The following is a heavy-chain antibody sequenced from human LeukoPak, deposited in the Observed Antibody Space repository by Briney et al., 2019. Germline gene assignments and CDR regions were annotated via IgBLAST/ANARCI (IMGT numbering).Heavy chain of an antibody. CDR3: ARDLVTVTKGFDI. J-gene: IGHJ3*02. Sequence: SEPLSLPCAVSADSFSSHYWTWIRQPPGKGLEWIGYISYIGSTNYNPSLQSRVTISIDTSKNQFSLKLRSVTAADTAVYYCARDLVTVTKGFDIWGQGTMVSVSS. CDR1: ADSFSSHY. D-gene: IGHD4-17*01. CDR2: ISYIGST. V-gene: IGHV4-59*11.